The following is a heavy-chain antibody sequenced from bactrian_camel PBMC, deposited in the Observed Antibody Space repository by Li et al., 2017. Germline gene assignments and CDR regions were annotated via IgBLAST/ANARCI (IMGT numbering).Heavy chain of an antibody. Sequence: HVQLVESGGGSVQAGGSLTLSCTASEFTFEDSDVGWYRQVPDFPCEWISTIRADGSKTYADSEKGRFTISQNNAKTTTWLQMNNLKLDDTAMYYCAPDSPPQMGCYWTRGTQVTVS. D-gene: IGHD5*01. CDR1: EFTFEDSD. CDR3: APDSPPQMGCY. J-gene: IGHJ4*01. CDR2: IRADGSK. V-gene: IGHV3S63*01.